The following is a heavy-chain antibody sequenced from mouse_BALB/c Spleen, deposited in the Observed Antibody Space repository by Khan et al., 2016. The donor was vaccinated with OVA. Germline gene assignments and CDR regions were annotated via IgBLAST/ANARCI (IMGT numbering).Heavy chain of an antibody. D-gene: IGHD1-1*01. V-gene: IGHV1-5*01. CDR2: IYPGDGDT. Sequence: VQLQQSGTVLARPGASVKMSCKASGYIFTSYWMHWVKQRPGQGLEWIGAIYPGDGDTNYNQNFKGKAKLTAVTSTSTAYMELSSLTNEDSAVYYCTRWSYWFAYWGQGTLVTVSA. CDR1: GYIFTSYW. CDR3: TRWSYWFAY. J-gene: IGHJ3*01.